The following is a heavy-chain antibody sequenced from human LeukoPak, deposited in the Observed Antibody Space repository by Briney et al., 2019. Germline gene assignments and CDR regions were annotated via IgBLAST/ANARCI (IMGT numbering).Heavy chain of an antibody. CDR2: INHSGST. D-gene: IGHD1-26*01. CDR3: ARGLGASD. CDR1: GGSFSGYY. V-gene: IGHV4-34*01. Sequence: SETLSLTCAVYGGSFSGYYWSWIRQSPGKGLEWIGEINHSGSTNYNPSLKSRVTISVDTSKNQFSLKLSSVTAADTAVYYCARGLGASDWGQGTLVTVSS. J-gene: IGHJ4*02.